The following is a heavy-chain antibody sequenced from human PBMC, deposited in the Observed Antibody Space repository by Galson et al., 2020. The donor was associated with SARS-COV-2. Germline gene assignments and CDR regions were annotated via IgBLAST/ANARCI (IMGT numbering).Heavy chain of an antibody. CDR2: INTDGTHT. CDR3: ARDRQEWPWLVALDM. D-gene: IGHD6-19*01. CDR1: EYTMRTYW. V-gene: IGHV3-74*01. J-gene: IGHJ3*02. Sequence: GGPLRLSCAPSEYTMRTYWMHCVRQAPGKGLEWLSRINTDGTHTVYADSVQGRFTISRDNAKNTLYMQMNSLRVDEKSVYYCARDRQEWPWLVALDMWGQGTLVTVSS.